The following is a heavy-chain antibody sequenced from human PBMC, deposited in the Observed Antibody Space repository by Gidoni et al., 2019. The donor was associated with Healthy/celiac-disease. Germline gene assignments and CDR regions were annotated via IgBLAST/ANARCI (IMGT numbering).Heavy chain of an antibody. CDR2: ISGSGGTT. J-gene: IGHJ4*02. D-gene: IGHD6-13*01. CDR1: GFPFSSYA. V-gene: IGHV3-23*01. Sequence: EVQLLESGGGLVQPGGSLRISCAASGFPFSSYAMSWVRQAPGKGLEWVSAISGSGGTTYYADSVKGRFTISRDNSKNTLYLQMNSLRAEDTAVYYCAKDSSSWYYFDYWGQGTLVTVSS. CDR3: AKDSSSWYYFDY.